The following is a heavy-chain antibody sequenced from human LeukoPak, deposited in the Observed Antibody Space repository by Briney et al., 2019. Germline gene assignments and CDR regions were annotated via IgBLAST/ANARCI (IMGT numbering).Heavy chain of an antibody. D-gene: IGHD3-9*01. CDR1: GGSISSYY. Sequence: SETLSLTCTVSGGSISSYYWSWIRQPPGKGLEWIGYIYYSGSTNYNPSLKSRVTISVDTSKNQFSLKLSSVTAADTAVYYCARLRSYYDILTGYLFDYWGQGTLVTVSS. CDR2: IYYSGST. J-gene: IGHJ4*02. CDR3: ARLRSYYDILTGYLFDY. V-gene: IGHV4-59*08.